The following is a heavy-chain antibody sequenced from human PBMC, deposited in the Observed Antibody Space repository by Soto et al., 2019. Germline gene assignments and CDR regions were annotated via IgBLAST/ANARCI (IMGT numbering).Heavy chain of an antibody. CDR3: ARGVTADYGSGDWFDP. D-gene: IGHD4-17*01. CDR1: GYTFTAYY. J-gene: IGHJ5*02. CDR2: INPNNGGT. V-gene: IGHV1-2*02. Sequence: QVQLVQSGAEVKKPGASVTVSCKASGYTFTAYYIHWVRQAPGQGLEWMGWINPNNGGTTYAQKFQGRVTLTRETSISTAYMELKRLTSDDTAVYYCARGVTADYGSGDWFDPWGQGTLVTVSS.